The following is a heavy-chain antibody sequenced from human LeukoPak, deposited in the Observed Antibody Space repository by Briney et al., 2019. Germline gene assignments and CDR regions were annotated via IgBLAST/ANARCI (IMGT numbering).Heavy chain of an antibody. CDR1: GFMFSNYG. CDR3: AKDLGRRYYFGWGGRGGTFDI. V-gene: IGHV3-30*18. CDR2: ISYDGSNK. D-gene: IGHD3-10*01. Sequence: GGSLRLSCAASGFMFSNYGMQWVRQAPGKGLEWVAVISYDGSNKYYADSVKGRFTISKDNSKNTLYLQMNSLRAEDTAVYYWAKDLGRRYYFGWGGRGGTFDIWGQGTMVTVSS. J-gene: IGHJ3*02.